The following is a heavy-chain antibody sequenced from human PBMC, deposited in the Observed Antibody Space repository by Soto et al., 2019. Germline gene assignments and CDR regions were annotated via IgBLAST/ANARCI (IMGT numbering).Heavy chain of an antibody. CDR3: AILGYSYGYDY. J-gene: IGHJ4*02. CDR2: INHSGST. D-gene: IGHD5-18*01. V-gene: IGHV4-34*01. Sequence: SETLSPTCAVYGGSFSGYCWSWIRQPPGKGLEWIGEINHSGSTNYNPSLKSRVTISVDTSKNQFSLKLSSVTAADTAVYYCAILGYSYGYDYWGQGTLVTVSS. CDR1: GGSFSGYC.